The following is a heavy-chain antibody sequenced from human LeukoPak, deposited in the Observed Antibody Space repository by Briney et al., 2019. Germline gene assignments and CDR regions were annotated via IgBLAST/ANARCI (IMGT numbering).Heavy chain of an antibody. CDR2: INPSGGST. V-gene: IGHV1-46*01. J-gene: IGHJ4*02. CDR1: GYTFTSYY. CDR3: ARDSMGIAVAGYFDY. Sequence: ASVKVSCKASGYTFTSYYIHWVRQAPGQGLEWMGIINPSGGSTSYAQKFQGRVTMTRDTSTSTVYMELSSLRSENTAVYYCARDSMGIAVAGYFDYWGQGTLVTVSS. D-gene: IGHD6-19*01.